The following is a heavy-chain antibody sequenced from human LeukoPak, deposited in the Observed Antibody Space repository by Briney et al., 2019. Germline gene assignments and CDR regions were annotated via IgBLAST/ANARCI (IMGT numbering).Heavy chain of an antibody. CDR3: ARSISGTRSKFDC. V-gene: IGHV4-59*08. CDR1: GGSISSYY. Sequence: PSETLSLTCTVSGGSISSYYWSWIRQPPGKGLEWIGYIYYGGRTNYNPSLKSRATMSIGTAKNHFSLNLTSVTAADTAVYYCARSISGTRSKFDCWGQGTLVTVSS. D-gene: IGHD1/OR15-1a*01. CDR2: IYYGGRT. J-gene: IGHJ5*01.